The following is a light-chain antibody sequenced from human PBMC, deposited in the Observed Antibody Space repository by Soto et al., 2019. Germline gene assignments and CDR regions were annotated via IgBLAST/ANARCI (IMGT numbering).Light chain of an antibody. J-gene: IGLJ2*01. V-gene: IGLV2-23*02. Sequence: QSALTQPASVSGSPGQSITISCTGTSSDVGSYNLVSWYQQHPGKAPKLMIYEVSKRPSGVSNRFSGSKSGNTASLTISGVQAEDEADYYCCSYAGSSIVVFGGGTKVTVL. CDR2: EVS. CDR3: CSYAGSSIVV. CDR1: SSDVGSYNL.